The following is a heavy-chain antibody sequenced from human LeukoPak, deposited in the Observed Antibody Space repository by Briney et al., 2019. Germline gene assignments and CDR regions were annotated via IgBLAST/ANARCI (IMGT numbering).Heavy chain of an antibody. V-gene: IGHV4-61*01. CDR2: IYYSGST. CDR1: GGSISSSSYY. Sequence: PSETLSLTCTVSGGSISSSSYYWSWIRQPPGKGLEWIGYIYYSGSTNYNPSLKSRVTISVDTSKNQFSLKLSSVTAADTAVYYCASGLDYGMDVWGQGTTVTVSS. CDR3: ASGLDYGMDV. J-gene: IGHJ6*02.